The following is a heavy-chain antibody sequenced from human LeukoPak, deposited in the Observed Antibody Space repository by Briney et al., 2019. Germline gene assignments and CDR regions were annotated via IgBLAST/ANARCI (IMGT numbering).Heavy chain of an antibody. J-gene: IGHJ4*02. D-gene: IGHD5-18*01. CDR2: MNPNSGNT. CDR3: ARGRSLMGGVTPFDY. Sequence: ASVKVSCKASGYSFTNHDISWVRQATGQGLEWMGWMNPNSGNTGYAEKFQGRVTMTRDNSITTAYMELSSLRSEDTAVYYCARGRSLMGGVTPFDYWGQGTLVTVSS. V-gene: IGHV1-8*01. CDR1: GYSFTNHD.